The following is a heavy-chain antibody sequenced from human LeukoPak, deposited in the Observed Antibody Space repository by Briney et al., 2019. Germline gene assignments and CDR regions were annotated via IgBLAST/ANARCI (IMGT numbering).Heavy chain of an antibody. J-gene: IGHJ5*02. V-gene: IGHV1-69*01. CDR3: ASEVPAAMRNWFDP. D-gene: IGHD2-2*01. CDR2: IIPIFGTA. Sequence: ASVTVSCKASGGTFSSYAISWVRQAPGQGLEWMGGIIPIFGTANYAQKFQGRVTITADESTSTAYMELSSLRSEDTAVYYCASEVPAAMRNWFDPWGQGTLVTVSS. CDR1: GGTFSSYA.